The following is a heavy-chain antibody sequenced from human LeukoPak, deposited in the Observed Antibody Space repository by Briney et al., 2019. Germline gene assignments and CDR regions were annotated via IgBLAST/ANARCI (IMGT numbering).Heavy chain of an antibody. D-gene: IGHD3-10*01. CDR1: GYTFTGYY. CDR3: ARGIGLLWFGENRDAFDI. CDR2: INPNSGGT. J-gene: IGHJ3*02. Sequence: ASVKVSCKASGYTFTGYYMHWVRQAPGQGLEWMGWINPNSGGTNYAQKFQGRVTMTRDTSISTAYMELSRLRSDDTAVYYCARGIGLLWFGENRDAFDIWGQGTMVTVSS. V-gene: IGHV1-2*02.